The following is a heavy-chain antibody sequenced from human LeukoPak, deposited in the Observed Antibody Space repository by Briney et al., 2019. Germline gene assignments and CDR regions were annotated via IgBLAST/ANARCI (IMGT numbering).Heavy chain of an antibody. CDR1: RFTFSSYW. CDR3: ARDVGYDSSGSYPCSSDY. Sequence: GGSLRLSYAASRFTFSSYWMTWVRQAPGQGLEWVANVKQDGGEKHYVDSVQGRFTISRDNAKNSLYLQMNSLRAEDTAVYYCARDVGYDSSGSYPCSSDYWGLGTLVTVSS. CDR2: VKQDGGEK. J-gene: IGHJ4*02. D-gene: IGHD3-22*01. V-gene: IGHV3-7*05.